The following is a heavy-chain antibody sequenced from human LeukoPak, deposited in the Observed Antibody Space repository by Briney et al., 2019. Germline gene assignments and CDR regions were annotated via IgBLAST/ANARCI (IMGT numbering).Heavy chain of an antibody. CDR3: AREGRYSSSWYFDY. V-gene: IGHV4-61*02. Sequence: SETLSLTCTVSGGSISSGSYYWSWIRQPAGKGLEWIGRIYTSGSTNYNPSLKSRVTISVDTSKSQFSLKLSSVTAADTAVYYCAREGRYSSSWYFDYWGQGTLVTVSS. CDR2: IYTSGST. D-gene: IGHD6-13*01. J-gene: IGHJ4*02. CDR1: GGSISSGSYY.